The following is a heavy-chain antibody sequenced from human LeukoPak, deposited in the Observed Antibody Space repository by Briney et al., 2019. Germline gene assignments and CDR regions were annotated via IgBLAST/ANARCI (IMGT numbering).Heavy chain of an antibody. D-gene: IGHD3-10*01. CDR2: IYHSGST. V-gene: IGHV4-38-2*01. Sequence: SETLSLTCAVSGYSISSGYYWGWIRQPPGKGLEWIGSIYHSGSTYYNPSLKSRVTISVDTSKNQFSLKLSSVTAADTAVYYCARVYYGGQHYWGQGALVTVSS. CDR3: ARVYYGGQHY. CDR1: GYSISSGYY. J-gene: IGHJ4*02.